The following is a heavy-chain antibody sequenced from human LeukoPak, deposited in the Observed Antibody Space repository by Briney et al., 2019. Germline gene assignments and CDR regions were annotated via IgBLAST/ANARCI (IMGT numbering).Heavy chain of an antibody. D-gene: IGHD7-27*01. CDR1: GYTFTGYY. CDR2: INPNSGGT. CDR3: ARDELGTLYYYYGMDV. Sequence: GASVKVSCKASGYTFTGYYMHWVRQAPGEGLERMGWINPNSGGTSYAQKFQDRVTMTRDTSISTAYMELSRLRSDDTAVYYCARDELGTLYYYYGMDVWGQGTTVTVSS. J-gene: IGHJ6*02. V-gene: IGHV1-2*02.